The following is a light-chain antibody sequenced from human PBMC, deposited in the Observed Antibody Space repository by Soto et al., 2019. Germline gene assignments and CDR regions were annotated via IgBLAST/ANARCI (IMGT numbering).Light chain of an antibody. J-gene: IGLJ1*01. CDR1: SSDVGGYNY. CDR3: TSYAGGNNV. V-gene: IGLV2-8*01. Sequence: QSALPQPPSAAGSPGQSVTISCTGTSSDVGGYNYVSWYQQYPDKVPKLMIYEVNKRPSGVPDRFSGSKSGNTASLTISGLQADDEADYYCTSYAGGNNVFGTGTKLTVL. CDR2: EVN.